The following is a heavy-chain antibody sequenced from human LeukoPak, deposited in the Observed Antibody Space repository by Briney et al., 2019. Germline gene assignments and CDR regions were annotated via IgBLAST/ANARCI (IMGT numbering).Heavy chain of an antibody. J-gene: IGHJ3*02. CDR1: GFTFSSYW. CDR2: INSDGSST. CDR3: ASGGRYCSGGSCYENAFDI. V-gene: IGHV3-74*01. Sequence: PGGSLRLSCAASGFTFSSYWMHWVRQAPGKGLVWVSRINSDGSSTSYADSVKGRFTISRDNVKNTLYLQMNSLRAEDTAVYYCASGGRYCSGGSCYENAFDIWGQGTMITVSS. D-gene: IGHD2-15*01.